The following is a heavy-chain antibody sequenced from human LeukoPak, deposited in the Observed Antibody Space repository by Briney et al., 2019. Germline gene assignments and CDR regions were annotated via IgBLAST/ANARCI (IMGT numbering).Heavy chain of an antibody. CDR3: ATDEAYCYGMDV. CDR2: FDPEDGET. J-gene: IGHJ6*02. Sequence: GASVKVSCKVSGYTLTELSMHWVRQAPGKGLEWMGGFDPEDGETIYAQKFQGRVTMTEDTSTDTAYMELSSLRSEDTAVYYCATDEAYCYGMDVWGQGTTVTVSS. CDR1: GYTLTELS. V-gene: IGHV1-24*01.